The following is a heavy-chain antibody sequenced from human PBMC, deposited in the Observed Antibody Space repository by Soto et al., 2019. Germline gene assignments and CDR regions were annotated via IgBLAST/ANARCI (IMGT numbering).Heavy chain of an antibody. Sequence: GESLKISCKGSGYSFTSYWIGWVRQMPGKGLEWMGIIYPGDSDTRYSPSFQGQVTISADKSISTAYLQRSSLKASDTAMYYWARSRTQWLVLGAFDIWGQGTMVTAS. V-gene: IGHV5-51*01. CDR1: GYSFTSYW. CDR2: IYPGDSDT. D-gene: IGHD6-19*01. CDR3: ARSRTQWLVLGAFDI. J-gene: IGHJ3*02.